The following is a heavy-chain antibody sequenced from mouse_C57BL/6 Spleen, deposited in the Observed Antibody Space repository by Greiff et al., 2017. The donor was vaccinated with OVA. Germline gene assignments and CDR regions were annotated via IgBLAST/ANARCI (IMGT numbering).Heavy chain of an antibody. CDR3: ARGDDYDGNYYAMDY. CDR1: GYSFTGYY. J-gene: IGHJ4*01. Sequence: VQLKQSGPELVKPGASVKISCKASGYSFTGYYMHWVKQSSEKSLEWIGEINPSTGGTSYNQKFKGKATLTVDKSSSTAYMQLKSLTSEDSAVYYCARGDDYDGNYYAMDYWGQGTSVTVSS. V-gene: IGHV1-43*01. CDR2: INPSTGGT. D-gene: IGHD2-4*01.